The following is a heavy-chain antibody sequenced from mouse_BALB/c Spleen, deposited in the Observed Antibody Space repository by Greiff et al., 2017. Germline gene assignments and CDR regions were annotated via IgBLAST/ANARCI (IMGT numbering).Heavy chain of an antibody. CDR3: AREGKFITTATWYFDV. CDR2: ISDGGSYT. CDR1: GFTFSDYY. V-gene: IGHV5-4*02. J-gene: IGHJ1*01. Sequence: EVQLVESGGGLVKPGGSLKLSCAASGFTFSDYYMYWVRQTPEKRLEWVATISDGGSYTYYPDSVKGRFTISRDNAKNNLYLQMSSLKSEDTAMYYCAREGKFITTATWYFDVWGAGTTVTVSS. D-gene: IGHD1-2*01.